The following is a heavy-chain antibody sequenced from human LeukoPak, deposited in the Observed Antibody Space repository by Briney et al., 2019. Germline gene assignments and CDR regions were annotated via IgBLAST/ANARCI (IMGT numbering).Heavy chain of an antibody. D-gene: IGHD3-22*01. CDR2: IKQDGSEK. V-gene: IGHV3-7*03. J-gene: IGHJ4*02. Sequence: PGGSLRLSCAASGFTFSSYWMSWVRQAPGKGLEWVANIKQDGSEKYYVDSVKGRFTISRDNAKNSLYLQMNSLRAEDTAVYYCAREFSMIVVVITTALDYWGQGTLVTVSS. CDR3: AREFSMIVVVITTALDY. CDR1: GFTFSSYW.